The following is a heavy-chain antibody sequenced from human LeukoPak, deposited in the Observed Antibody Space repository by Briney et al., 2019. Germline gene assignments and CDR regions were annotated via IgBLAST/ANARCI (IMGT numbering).Heavy chain of an antibody. J-gene: IGHJ4*02. Sequence: ASVTVSCKASGYTFTSYDINWMRQATGQGPEWLGWMNPSSGKTGYAQKFQGRVTMTRNTSIVTAYMELSGPTSNDMAVYFCARAGRYCRGGSCYSDDHFDYWGQGTPVTVSS. V-gene: IGHV1-8*01. D-gene: IGHD2-15*01. CDR3: ARAGRYCRGGSCYSDDHFDY. CDR1: GYTFTSYD. CDR2: MNPSSGKT.